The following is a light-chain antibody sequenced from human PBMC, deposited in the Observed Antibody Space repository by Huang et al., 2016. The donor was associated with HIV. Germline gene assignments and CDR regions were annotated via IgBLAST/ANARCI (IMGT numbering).Light chain of an antibody. CDR3: QQLKTYPIT. CDR2: AAS. CDR1: QGIGRY. V-gene: IGKV1-9*01. Sequence: IQLTQSPSSLSASVVDRVTITCRASQGIGRYLVCDQKKQGKAPKLLIYAASTLQSGVPSRFSGGGSGTDFTLTISSLQPEDFSTYYCQQLKTYPITFGPGTQVDIK. J-gene: IGKJ3*01.